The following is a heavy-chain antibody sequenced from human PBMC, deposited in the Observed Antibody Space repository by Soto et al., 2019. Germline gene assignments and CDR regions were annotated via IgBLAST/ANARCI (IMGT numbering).Heavy chain of an antibody. J-gene: IGHJ4*02. CDR3: ARETDSSSWYLSMHY. D-gene: IGHD6-13*01. CDR1: GFTFSSYG. CDR2: IWYDGSNK. V-gene: IGHV3-33*01. Sequence: QVQLVESGGGVVQPGRSLRLSCAASGFTFSSYGMHWVRQAPGKGLEWVAVIWYDGSNKYYADSVKVRFTISRDNSKNTLYLQMNSLRAEDTAVYYCARETDSSSWYLSMHYWGQGTLVTVSS.